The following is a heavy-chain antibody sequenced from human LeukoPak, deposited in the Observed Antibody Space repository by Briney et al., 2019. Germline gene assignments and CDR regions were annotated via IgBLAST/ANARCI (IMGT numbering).Heavy chain of an antibody. Sequence: GGSLRLSCAASGFTFSRNVMHWVRQAPGKGLEWVASISYDGNNKFHSDSVKGRFTISRDNSKNTLYLQMNSLRAEDTAVYYCARGCSSNPGRGGFDYWGQGTLVTVSS. J-gene: IGHJ4*02. CDR1: GFTFSRNV. V-gene: IGHV3-30*07. D-gene: IGHD2-2*01. CDR2: ISYDGNNK. CDR3: ARGCSSNPGRGGFDY.